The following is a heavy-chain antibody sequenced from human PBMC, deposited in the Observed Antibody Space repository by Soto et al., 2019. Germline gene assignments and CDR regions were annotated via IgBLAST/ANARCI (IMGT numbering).Heavy chain of an antibody. Sequence: VGSLRLSCAASGFTFSNYGMHWVRQAPGKGLEWVAVICYDGNNKYYADSVKGRFTISRDNSNNTLYVQMTSLRAEDTAVYYCARGLHSLFDYWGQGTLVTVSS. CDR3: ARGLHSLFDY. D-gene: IGHD2-21*01. J-gene: IGHJ4*02. CDR1: GFTFSNYG. V-gene: IGHV3-33*01. CDR2: ICYDGNNK.